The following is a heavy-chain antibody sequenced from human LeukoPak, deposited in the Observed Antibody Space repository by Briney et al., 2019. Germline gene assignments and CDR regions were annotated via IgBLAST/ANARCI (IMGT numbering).Heavy chain of an antibody. J-gene: IGHJ2*01. CDR3: ARDSSMITFGGVIVIPRYFDL. D-gene: IGHD3-16*02. CDR1: GFTFSSYW. Sequence: GGSLRLSCAASGFTFSSYWMHWVRHAPGKGLVWVSRINSDGSSTSYADSVKGRFTISRDNAKNTLYLQMNSLRAEDTAVYYCARDSSMITFGGVIVIPRYFDLWGRGTLVTVSS. V-gene: IGHV3-74*01. CDR2: INSDGSST.